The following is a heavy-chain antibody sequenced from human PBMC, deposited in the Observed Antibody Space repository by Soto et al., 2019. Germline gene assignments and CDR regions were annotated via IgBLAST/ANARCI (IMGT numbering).Heavy chain of an antibody. CDR3: ARGSSGWYGGQGLKFDY. CDR2: IYYSGST. V-gene: IGHV4-61*05. J-gene: IGHJ4*02. CDR1: GGSISSISSY. D-gene: IGHD6-19*01. Sequence: SETLSLTCTVSGGSISSISSYWGWIRQPPGKGLEWIGYIYYSGSTNYNPSLKSRVTISVDTSKNQFSLKLSSVTAADTAVYYCARGSSGWYGGQGLKFDYWGQGTLVTVSS.